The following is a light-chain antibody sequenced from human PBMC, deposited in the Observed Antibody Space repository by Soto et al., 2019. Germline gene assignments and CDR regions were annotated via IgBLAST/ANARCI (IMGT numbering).Light chain of an antibody. CDR3: QQYSDWPHT. Sequence: EIVMTQSPATLSVSPGERATLSCRASQTLYNNLAWYQQKLGQAPRLLIYGASARATDIPARFSGSGSGTEFTLTISGLQSEDFAIYYCQQYSDWPHTFGGGTKVEIK. J-gene: IGKJ4*01. CDR1: QTLYNN. V-gene: IGKV3-15*01. CDR2: GAS.